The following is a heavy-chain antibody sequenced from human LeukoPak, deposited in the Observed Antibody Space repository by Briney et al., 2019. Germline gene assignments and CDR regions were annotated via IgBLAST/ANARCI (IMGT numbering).Heavy chain of an antibody. CDR1: GFTFSSYA. CDR3: AKDWGLSGWHHYGMDV. Sequence: GGSLRLSCAASGFTFSSYAMSWVRQAPGKGLEWVSAISGSGGSTYYADSVKGRFTISRDNSKNTLYLQMNSLRAEDTAVYYCAKDWGLSGWHHYGMDVWGQGTTVTVSS. V-gene: IGHV3-23*01. CDR2: ISGSGGST. J-gene: IGHJ6*02. D-gene: IGHD6-19*01.